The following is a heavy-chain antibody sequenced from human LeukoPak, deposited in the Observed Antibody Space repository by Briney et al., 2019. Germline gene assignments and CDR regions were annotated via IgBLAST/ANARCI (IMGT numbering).Heavy chain of an antibody. CDR3: ARAKVVVPAAMHY. Sequence: GGSLRLSCAASGFTFRSYWMHWVRQAPGKGLVWVSRINSDGSSTSYADSVKGRFTISRDNAKNTLYLQMNSLRAEDTAVYYCARAKVVVPAAMHYWGQGTLVTVSS. V-gene: IGHV3-74*01. J-gene: IGHJ4*02. D-gene: IGHD2-2*01. CDR2: INSDGSST. CDR1: GFTFRSYW.